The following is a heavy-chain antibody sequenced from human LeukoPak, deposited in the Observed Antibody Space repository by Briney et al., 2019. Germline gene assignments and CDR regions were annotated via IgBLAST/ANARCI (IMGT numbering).Heavy chain of an antibody. CDR2: IFSDASST. Sequence: GGSPRLSCAASGFTFSSYWMHWVRQAPGKGLVWVSRIFSDASSTNYADSVKGRFTISRDNAKNTLYLQMNSLRADDTAVYYCARVLPNSGRYFDYWGQGTLVTVSS. CDR3: ARVLPNSGRYFDY. J-gene: IGHJ4*02. CDR1: GFTFSSYW. D-gene: IGHD6-19*01. V-gene: IGHV3-74*01.